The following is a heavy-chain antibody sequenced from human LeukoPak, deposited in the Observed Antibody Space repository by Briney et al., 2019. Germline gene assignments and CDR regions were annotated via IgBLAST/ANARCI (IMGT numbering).Heavy chain of an antibody. Sequence: PGGSLRLSCAASGFTVSSNYMSWVRQAPGKGPEWVSVIYSGGSTYYADSVKGRFTISRDNSKNTLYLQMNSLRAEDTAVYYCARVEEGHFDYWGQGTLVTVSS. CDR2: IYSGGST. CDR1: GFTVSSNY. CDR3: ARVEEGHFDY. J-gene: IGHJ4*02. V-gene: IGHV3-53*01.